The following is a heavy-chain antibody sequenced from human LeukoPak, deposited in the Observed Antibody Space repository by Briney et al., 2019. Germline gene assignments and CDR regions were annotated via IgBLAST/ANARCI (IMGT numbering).Heavy chain of an antibody. V-gene: IGHV3-11*01. CDR2: ITSSDNTI. D-gene: IGHD2-15*01. CDR3: ARDGVVAVRLFDY. Sequence: GGSLRLSCAASGFIFSDYSMSWMRQAPGKGLEWVSYITSSDNTIYYADSVKGRFTISRDNTKNSLYLQMNSLRAEDTAVYYCARDGVVAVRLFDYWGQGTLVAVSS. J-gene: IGHJ4*02. CDR1: GFIFSDYS.